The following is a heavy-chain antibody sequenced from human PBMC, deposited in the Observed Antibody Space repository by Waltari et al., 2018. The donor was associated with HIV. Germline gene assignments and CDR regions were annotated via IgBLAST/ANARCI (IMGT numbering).Heavy chain of an antibody. CDR2: NDPEDGET. CDR3: ASLAAAVYFDA. V-gene: IGHV1-69-2*01. J-gene: IGHJ4*02. D-gene: IGHD6-13*01. CDR1: GYTFTDYY. Sequence: EVHLVQSGPEERKPGSTMKISCRVSGYTFTDYYIHWVQEAPGRGLEWMGLNDPEDGETVYAEKFQDRLTITADTSADTVYMELTSLRSDDTAVYYCASLAAAVYFDAWGQGTLLTVSS.